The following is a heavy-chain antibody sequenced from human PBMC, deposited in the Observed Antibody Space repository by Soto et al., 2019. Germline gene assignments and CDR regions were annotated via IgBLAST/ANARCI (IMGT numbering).Heavy chain of an antibody. CDR2: ISYDGSNK. J-gene: IGHJ6*02. V-gene: IGHV3-30-3*01. CDR3: ARDWPSGWYDPRTQYYYYYGMDV. CDR1: GFTFSSYA. D-gene: IGHD6-19*01. Sequence: GGSLRLSCAASGFTFSSYAMHWVRQAPGKGLEWGAVISYDGSNKYYADSVKGRFTISRDNSKNTLYLQMSSLRAENTAVYYCARDWPSGWYDPRTQYYYYYGMDVWGQGTTVTVSS.